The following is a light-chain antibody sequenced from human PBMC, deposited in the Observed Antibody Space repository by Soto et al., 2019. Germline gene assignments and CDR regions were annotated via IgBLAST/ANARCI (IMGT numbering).Light chain of an antibody. CDR1: QNITNY. V-gene: IGKV1-39*01. CDR3: QQTYRSSWA. CDR2: AAS. Sequence: IELTPSPCCLSASVGDCDTISCRASQNITNYFNWYQQKPGKAPTLLIYAASSLQSGVPSRFSGSGSGTDFTLTISSLQPEDLATYYCQQTYRSSWAFGPGTKVDIK. J-gene: IGKJ1*01.